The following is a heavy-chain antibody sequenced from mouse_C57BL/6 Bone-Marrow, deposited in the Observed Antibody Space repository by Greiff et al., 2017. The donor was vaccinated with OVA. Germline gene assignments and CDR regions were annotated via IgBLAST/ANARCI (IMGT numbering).Heavy chain of an antibody. V-gene: IGHV1-55*01. CDR1: GYTFTSYW. CDR2: IYPGSGST. D-gene: IGHD1-1*01. Sequence: VQLQQPGAELVKPGASVKMSCKASGYTFTSYWITWVKQRPGQGLEWIGDIYPGSGSTNYNEKFKSKATLTVDTSSSTAYMQLSSLTSEDSAVYYCAREIVITTEVDFDYWGQGTTLTVSS. J-gene: IGHJ2*01. CDR3: AREIVITTEVDFDY.